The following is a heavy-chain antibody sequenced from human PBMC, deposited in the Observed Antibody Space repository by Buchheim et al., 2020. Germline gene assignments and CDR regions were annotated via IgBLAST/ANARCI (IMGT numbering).Heavy chain of an antibody. CDR2: ISGSGGST. Sequence: EVQLLESGGGLVQPGGSLRLSCAASGFTFSSYAMSWVRQAPGKGLEWVSAISGSGGSTYYADSVKGRFTISRDTSKNTLYLQMNSLRAEDTAVYYCANDLAYCGGDCYSSRGYYYGMDVWGQGTT. V-gene: IGHV3-23*01. D-gene: IGHD2-21*02. J-gene: IGHJ6*02. CDR1: GFTFSSYA. CDR3: ANDLAYCGGDCYSSRGYYYGMDV.